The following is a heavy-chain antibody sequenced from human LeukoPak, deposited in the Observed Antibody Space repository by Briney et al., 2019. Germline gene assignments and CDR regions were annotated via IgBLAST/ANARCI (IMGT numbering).Heavy chain of an antibody. D-gene: IGHD2/OR15-2a*01. V-gene: IGHV3-64*04. J-gene: IGHJ6*02. CDR3: AKPVIGLPINYYYYYGMDV. CDR1: GFTFSSYA. Sequence: HPGGSLRLSCSASGFTFSSYAMNWVRQAPGKGLEYVSIISSNGGVTYYADPVKGRFTISRDNSKNTLYMQMNSLRPEDTAVYYCAKPVIGLPINYYYYYGMDVWGQGTTVTVSS. CDR2: ISSNGGVT.